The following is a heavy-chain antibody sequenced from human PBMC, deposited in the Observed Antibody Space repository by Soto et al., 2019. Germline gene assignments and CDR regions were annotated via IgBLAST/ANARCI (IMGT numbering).Heavy chain of an antibody. Sequence: PGGSLRLSCAASGFTFSIFAMHWVRQAPGKGLGWVALISYDGSNKYYADSVKGRLTISRDNSKNTLYLQMNSLRAEDTAVYYCARDRDWNYVDYWGQGTLVTVSS. CDR2: ISYDGSNK. J-gene: IGHJ4*02. CDR3: ARDRDWNYVDY. CDR1: GFTFSIFA. V-gene: IGHV3-30-3*01. D-gene: IGHD1-1*01.